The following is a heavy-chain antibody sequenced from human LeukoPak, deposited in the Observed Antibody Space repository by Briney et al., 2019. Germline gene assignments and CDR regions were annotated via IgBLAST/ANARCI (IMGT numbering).Heavy chain of an antibody. Sequence: SETLSLTCTVSGGSISSYYWSWIRQSPGKGLEWIGYIYYSGSTNYNPSLKSRVSISVDTSKNQFSLKLSSVTAADTAVYYCARFLAYCGGDCSNWYFDLWGRGTLVTVSS. CDR2: IYYSGST. D-gene: IGHD2-21*02. CDR3: ARFLAYCGGDCSNWYFDL. CDR1: GGSISSYY. J-gene: IGHJ2*01. V-gene: IGHV4-59*12.